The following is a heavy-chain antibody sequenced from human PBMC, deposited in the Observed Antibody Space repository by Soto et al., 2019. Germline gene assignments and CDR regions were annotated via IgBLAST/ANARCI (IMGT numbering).Heavy chain of an antibody. D-gene: IGHD6-19*01. CDR2: VYYGGNT. Sequence: QLQLQESGPGLVKPSETLSLTCTVSGGSISSSSYYWGWIRQPPGKGLEWIGSVYYGGNTYHNPSLQSRVTMSVDTSKRQFSLKLSSVTAADTAVYYCARHFGQWLGRTHPYYFDSWGQGTLVTVSS. CDR3: ARHFGQWLGRTHPYYFDS. V-gene: IGHV4-39*01. CDR1: GGSISSSSYY. J-gene: IGHJ4*02.